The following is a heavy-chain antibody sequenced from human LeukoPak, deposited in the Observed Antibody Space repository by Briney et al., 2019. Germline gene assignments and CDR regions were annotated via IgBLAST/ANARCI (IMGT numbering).Heavy chain of an antibody. J-gene: IGHJ4*02. D-gene: IGHD6-13*01. CDR3: ARGYSSSWYPDGSFDY. Sequence: SETLSLTCTVSGGSISSSSYYWGWIRQPPGKGLEWIGSIYYSGSTYYNPSLKSRVTISVDTSKNQFSLKLSSVTAADTAVYYCARGYSSSWYPDGSFDYWGQGTLVTVSS. CDR1: GGSISSSSYY. CDR2: IYYSGST. V-gene: IGHV4-39*07.